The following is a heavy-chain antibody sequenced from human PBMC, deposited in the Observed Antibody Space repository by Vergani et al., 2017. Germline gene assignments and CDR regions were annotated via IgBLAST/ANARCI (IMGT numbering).Heavy chain of an antibody. J-gene: IGHJ4*02. CDR2: ISSSSSYI. CDR1: GFTFSSYS. CDR3: ASPGGELAGSHFDY. Sequence: EVQLVESGGGLVKPGGSLRLSCAASGFTFSSYSMNWVRQAPGKGLEWVSSISSSSSYIYYADSVKGRFTISRDNAKNSLYLQMNSLRAEDTAVYYCASPGGELAGSHFDYWGQGTLVTVSS. V-gene: IGHV3-21*01. D-gene: IGHD6-6*01.